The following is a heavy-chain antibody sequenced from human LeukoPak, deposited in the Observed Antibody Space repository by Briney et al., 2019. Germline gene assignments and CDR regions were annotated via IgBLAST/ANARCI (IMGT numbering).Heavy chain of an antibody. CDR3: ARASTTFDD. CDR1: GGSVTRYY. CDR2: VSDGGRT. V-gene: IGHV4-59*02. D-gene: IGHD1-14*01. Sequence: PSETLSLTCSVSGGSVTRYYWSWIRQPPGKRLEWIGHVSDGGRTNYSPSLRSRVSISVDTYKNQFSLKLNSVTAADTAVYFCARASTTFDDWGQGTLVTVSS. J-gene: IGHJ4*02.